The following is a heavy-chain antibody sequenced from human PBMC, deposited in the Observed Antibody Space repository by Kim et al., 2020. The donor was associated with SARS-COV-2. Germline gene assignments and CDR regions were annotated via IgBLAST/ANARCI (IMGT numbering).Heavy chain of an antibody. J-gene: IGHJ6*03. Sequence: GRFTISRDNSKNTLYLQMNSLRAEDTAVYYCAKGYYDFWSGYYNNYYMDVWGKGTTVTVSS. D-gene: IGHD3-3*01. CDR3: AKGYYDFWSGYYNNYYMDV. V-gene: IGHV3-30*02.